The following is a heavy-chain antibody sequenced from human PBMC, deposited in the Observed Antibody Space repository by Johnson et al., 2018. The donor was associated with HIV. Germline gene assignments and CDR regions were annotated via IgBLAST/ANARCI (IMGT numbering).Heavy chain of an antibody. CDR2: IRYDGSNK. Sequence: QVQLVESGGGVVRPGGSLRLSCAASGFTFDDHGMSWVRQVPGKGLEWVAFIRYDGSNKYYADSVKGRFTISRDNSKNTLYLQMNSLRAEDTAVYYCARVLTTRGAFDIWGQGTMVTVSS. CDR3: ARVLTTRGAFDI. J-gene: IGHJ3*02. V-gene: IGHV3-30*02. D-gene: IGHD3-9*01. CDR1: GFTFDDHG.